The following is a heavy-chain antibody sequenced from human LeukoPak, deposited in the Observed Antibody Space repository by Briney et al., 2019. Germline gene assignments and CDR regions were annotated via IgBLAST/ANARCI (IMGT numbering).Heavy chain of an antibody. V-gene: IGHV4-4*07. D-gene: IGHD4-11*01. CDR3: ARDRYSGYYFDY. CDR2: IYAGGTA. CDR1: GGSISNYY. Sequence: SETLSLTCTVSGGSISNYYWSWIRQPAGKGLEWIGRIYAGGTASYNPSLKSRVTMSADMSKNQLSLKLTSVTAADTAVYYCARDRYSGYYFDYWGQGTLVTVSS. J-gene: IGHJ4*02.